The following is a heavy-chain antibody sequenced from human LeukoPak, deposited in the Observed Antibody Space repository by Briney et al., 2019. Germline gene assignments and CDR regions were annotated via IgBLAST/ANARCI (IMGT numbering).Heavy chain of an antibody. CDR1: GGSTSSSSYY. V-gene: IGHV4-39*01. CDR3: ARLYLGFGSDY. D-gene: IGHD3-10*01. CDR2: IYYSGST. Sequence: PSETLSLTCTFSGGSTSSSSYYWGWIRQPPGKGLEWIGSIYYSGSTYYNPSLKSRVTISVDTSKNQFSLKLSSVTAADTAVYYCARLYLGFGSDYWGQGTLVTVSS. J-gene: IGHJ4*02.